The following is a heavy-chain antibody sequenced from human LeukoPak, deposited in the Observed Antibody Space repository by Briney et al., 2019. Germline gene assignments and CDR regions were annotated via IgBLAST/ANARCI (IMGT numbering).Heavy chain of an antibody. J-gene: IGHJ4*02. Sequence: KPSETLSLTCAVYGGSFSGYYWSWIRQPPGKGLEWIGEINHSGSTNYNPSLKSRVTISVDTSKNQFSLKLSSVTAADTAVYYCARDLSGILWFGGQGTLVTVSS. CDR3: ARDLSGILWF. V-gene: IGHV4-34*01. CDR2: INHSGST. D-gene: IGHD3-10*01. CDR1: GGSFSGYY.